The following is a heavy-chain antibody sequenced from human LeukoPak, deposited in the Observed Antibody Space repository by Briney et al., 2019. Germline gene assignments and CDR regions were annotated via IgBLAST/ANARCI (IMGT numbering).Heavy chain of an antibody. D-gene: IGHD4-17*01. CDR3: AKDRDGDYARDAFDI. Sequence: GGSLRLSCAASGFTFSSYAMSWVRQAPGKGLEGVSAISGSGGSTYYADSVKGRFTISRDNSKNTLYLQMNSLRAEDTAVYYCAKDRDGDYARDAFDIWGQGTMVTVSS. J-gene: IGHJ3*02. CDR2: ISGSGGST. V-gene: IGHV3-23*01. CDR1: GFTFSSYA.